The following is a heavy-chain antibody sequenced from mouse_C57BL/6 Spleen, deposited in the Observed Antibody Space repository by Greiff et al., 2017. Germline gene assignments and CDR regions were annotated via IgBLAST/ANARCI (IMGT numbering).Heavy chain of an antibody. V-gene: IGHV1-52*01. J-gene: IGHJ1*03. D-gene: IGHD1-1*01. CDR2: IDPSDSET. CDR1: GYTFTSYW. Sequence: QVQLQQSGAELVRPGSSVTLSCKASGYTFTSYWMHWVKQRPIQGLEWIGNIDPSDSETHYNQTFKDKATLTVDKSSSTAYKKLSSLSSEDAAVYDCARNYYGSSWYFDVWGTGTTVTVSS. CDR3: ARNYYGSSWYFDV.